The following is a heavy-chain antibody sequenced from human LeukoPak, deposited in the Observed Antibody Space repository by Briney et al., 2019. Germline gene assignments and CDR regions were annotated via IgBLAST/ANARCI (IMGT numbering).Heavy chain of an antibody. Sequence: GRSLRLSCAASGFTFSSYGMHWVRQAPGKGLEWVAVIWYDGSNKYYADSVKGRFTISRDNSKNTLYLQMNSRRAEDTAVYYCARKIPGTSYFESWGQGTLVTVSS. J-gene: IGHJ4*02. D-gene: IGHD1-7*01. CDR3: ARKIPGTSYFES. V-gene: IGHV3-33*01. CDR2: IWYDGSNK. CDR1: GFTFSSYG.